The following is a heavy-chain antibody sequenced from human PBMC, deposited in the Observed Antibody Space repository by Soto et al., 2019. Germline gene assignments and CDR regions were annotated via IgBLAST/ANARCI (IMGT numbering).Heavy chain of an antibody. J-gene: IGHJ4*02. Sequence: VQLVESGGGVVQPGRSLRLSCAASGFTFSSYGMHWVRQAPGKGLEWVAVIWYDGSNKYYADSVKGRFTISRDNSKNTLYLQMNSLRAEDTAVYYCARGKQWLVGFDYWGQGTLVTVSS. CDR1: GFTFSSYG. V-gene: IGHV3-33*01. CDR3: ARGKQWLVGFDY. CDR2: IWYDGSNK. D-gene: IGHD6-19*01.